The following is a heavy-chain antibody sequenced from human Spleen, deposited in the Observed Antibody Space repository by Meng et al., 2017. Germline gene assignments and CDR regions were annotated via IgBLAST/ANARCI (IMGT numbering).Heavy chain of an antibody. Sequence: KVSCKGSGYSFTSYWIGWVRQMPGKGLEWMGIIYPGDSDTRYSPSFQGQVTISADKSISTAYMELSSLRSEDTAVYYCASGVQEFPRTAYYYYGMDVWGQGTTVTVSS. D-gene: IGHD2-2*01. V-gene: IGHV5-51*01. CDR3: ASGVQEFPRTAYYYYGMDV. CDR1: GYSFTSYW. J-gene: IGHJ6*02. CDR2: IYPGDSDT.